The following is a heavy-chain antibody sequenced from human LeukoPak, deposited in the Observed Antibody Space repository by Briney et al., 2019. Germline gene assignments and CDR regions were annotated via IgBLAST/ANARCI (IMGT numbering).Heavy chain of an antibody. Sequence: SVKVSCKASGGTFSSYAISWVRQAPGQGLEWMGGIIPIFGTANYARKFQGRVTITADESTSTAYMELSSLRSEDTAVYYCARGPGSSWYYYYYGMDVWDQGTTVTVSS. CDR1: GGTFSSYA. CDR3: ARGPGSSWYYYYYGMDV. J-gene: IGHJ6*02. D-gene: IGHD6-13*01. V-gene: IGHV1-69*01. CDR2: IIPIFGTA.